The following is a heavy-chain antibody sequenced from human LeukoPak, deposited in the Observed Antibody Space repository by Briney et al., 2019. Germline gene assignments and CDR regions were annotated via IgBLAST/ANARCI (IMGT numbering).Heavy chain of an antibody. D-gene: IGHD6-19*01. CDR2: IKQDGSDK. J-gene: IGHJ6*03. V-gene: IGHV3-7*01. CDR1: GFTFSNYY. CDR3: ARGVRIVAGKFRRDYYMDV. Sequence: GGSLRLSCATSGFTFSNYYMSWVRQAPGKGLEWVASIKQDGSDKYYVDSVKGRFTISRDNAKNSLYLQMNSLRAEDTAVYYCARGVRIVAGKFRRDYYMDVWGKGTTVTVFS.